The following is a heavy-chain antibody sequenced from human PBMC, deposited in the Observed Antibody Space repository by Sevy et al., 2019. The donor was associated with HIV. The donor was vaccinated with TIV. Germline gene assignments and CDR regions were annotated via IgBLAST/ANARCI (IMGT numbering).Heavy chain of an antibody. D-gene: IGHD3-3*01. V-gene: IGHV4-61*09. J-gene: IGHJ6*02. CDR1: GGSISSGSYY. Sequence: SETLSLTCTVSGGSISSGSYYWTWIRQPAGTGLEWIGHVQTSGSTSNNPSLKRRVSMSVDTSKNQFSMQLSSVTAADTAVYYYARDSHYNFWSGSYYSYYIMDVWGQGTTVTVSS. CDR3: ARDSHYNFWSGSYYSYYIMDV. CDR2: VQTSGST.